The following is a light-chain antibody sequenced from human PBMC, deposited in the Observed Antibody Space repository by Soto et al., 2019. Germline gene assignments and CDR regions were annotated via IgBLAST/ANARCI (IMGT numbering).Light chain of an antibody. CDR1: QSVNSN. J-gene: IGKJ2*01. CDR3: QQYNNWPPEYT. V-gene: IGKV3-15*01. Sequence: IVMTQSPATLSVSPGERATLSCRASQSVNSNLAWYQQKPGQVPRLLIYAASTRATGIPARFSGSGSGTEFTLTIGSLQSEDSAVYYCQQYNNWPPEYTFGQGTKLYLK. CDR2: AAS.